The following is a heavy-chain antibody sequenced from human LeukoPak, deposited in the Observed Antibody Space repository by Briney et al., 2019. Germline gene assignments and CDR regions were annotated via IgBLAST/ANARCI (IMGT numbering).Heavy chain of an antibody. CDR3: AKISSSAEPNFDY. V-gene: IGHV3-30*02. J-gene: IGHJ4*02. CDR1: GFTFRTYA. CDR2: IWPDGSKK. D-gene: IGHD1-14*01. Sequence: GGSLRLSCAASGFTFRTYAMHWVRQAPGKGLEWVAFIWPDGSKKFYADSVKGRFTISRDNSNHTLYLQMNSLRPEDAALYFCAKISSSAEPNFDYWGQGILLTVSS.